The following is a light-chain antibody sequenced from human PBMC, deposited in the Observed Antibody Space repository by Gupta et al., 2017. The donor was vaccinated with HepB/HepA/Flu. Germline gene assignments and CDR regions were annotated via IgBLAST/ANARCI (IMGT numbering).Light chain of an antibody. Sequence: QSALTQPPSASGSPGQSVTISCTGTSSDVGAYNYVSWYLQHPGKAPKLMIYEVSKRPSGVPDRFSGSKSGNTASLTVSGLQAEDEADYYCSSYAGSNRGVFGGGTKLTVL. CDR1: SSDVGAYNY. V-gene: IGLV2-8*01. J-gene: IGLJ2*01. CDR2: EVS. CDR3: SSYAGSNRGV.